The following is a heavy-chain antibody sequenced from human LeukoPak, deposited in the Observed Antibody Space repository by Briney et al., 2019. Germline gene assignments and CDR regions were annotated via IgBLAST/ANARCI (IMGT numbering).Heavy chain of an antibody. V-gene: IGHV3-7*01. CDR3: VREGGSGWYSGWFDP. D-gene: IGHD6-19*01. J-gene: IGHJ5*02. CDR1: GFTFSNYW. Sequence: GGSLRLSCAASGFTFSNYWMSWVRQAPGKGLEWVANIKKDGSEKKYVDSVKGRFTISRDNADNSLYLQMSSLRAEDTAVYYCVREGGSGWYSGWFDPWGQGTLVTVSS. CDR2: IKKDGSEK.